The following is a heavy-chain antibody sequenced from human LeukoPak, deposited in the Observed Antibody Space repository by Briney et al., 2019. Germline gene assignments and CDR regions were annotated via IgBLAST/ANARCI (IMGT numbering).Heavy chain of an antibody. CDR2: VGHSGSA. J-gene: IGHJ4*02. CDR3: AREAYYYDSSGYRRFDY. Sequence: SETLSLTCAVSGGSFSAFFWRWIRQPPGKGLEWIGDVGHSGSADYNPSLKSRVTISVDTSKNQFSLKLSSVTAADTAVYYCAREAYYYDSSGYRRFDYWGQGTLVTVSS. V-gene: IGHV4-34*01. D-gene: IGHD3-22*01. CDR1: GGSFSAFF.